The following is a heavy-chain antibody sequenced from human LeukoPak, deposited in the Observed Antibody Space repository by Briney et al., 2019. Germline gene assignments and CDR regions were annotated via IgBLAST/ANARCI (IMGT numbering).Heavy chain of an antibody. D-gene: IGHD2-15*01. CDR1: GGSFSGYY. CDR2: INHSGST. Sequence: PSETLSLTCAVYGGSFSGYYWSWIRQPPGKGLEWIGEINHSGSTNYNPSLKSRVTISVDTSKNQFSLKLSSVTAAYTAVYYCARECSGGSCLDYWGQGTLVTVSS. CDR3: ARECSGGSCLDY. V-gene: IGHV4-34*01. J-gene: IGHJ4*02.